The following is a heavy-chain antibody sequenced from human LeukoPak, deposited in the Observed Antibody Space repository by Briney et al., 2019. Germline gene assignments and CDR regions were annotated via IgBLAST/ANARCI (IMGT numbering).Heavy chain of an antibody. J-gene: IGHJ6*01. CDR3: ARDLETITGTIGCYYGLDV. V-gene: IGHV3-30*03. D-gene: IGHD1-7*01. CDR2: ISYDEGKE. Sequence: PGGSLRLSCAASGFTFTNHGLHWVRQAPGKGLEWVAVISYDEGKEYYADSVKGRFTISRDNSKNTMFLQMNSLRAEDTAVYYCARDLETITGTIGCYYGLDVWGQGTTVTVSS. CDR1: GFTFTNHG.